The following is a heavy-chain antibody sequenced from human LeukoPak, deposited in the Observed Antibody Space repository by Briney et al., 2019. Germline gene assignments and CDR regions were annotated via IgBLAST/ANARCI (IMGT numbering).Heavy chain of an antibody. CDR1: GGSFSGYY. Sequence: SETLSLTCAVYGGSFSGYYWSWIRQPPGKGLEWIGEINHSGSTNYNPSLKSRVTISVDTSKNQFSLKLSSVTAADTAVYYCARQMYSSGWYLAFDYWGQGTLVTVSS. D-gene: IGHD6-19*01. CDR2: INHSGST. CDR3: ARQMYSSGWYLAFDY. J-gene: IGHJ4*02. V-gene: IGHV4-34*01.